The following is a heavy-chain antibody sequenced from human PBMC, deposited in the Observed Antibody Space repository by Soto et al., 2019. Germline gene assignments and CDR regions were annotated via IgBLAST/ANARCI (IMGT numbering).Heavy chain of an antibody. CDR3: AKDPSTGPADF. CDR1: GFSFSDSA. Sequence: PGGSLRLSCVASGFSFSDSAMFWVRQAPGRGLEWVSTIGYHSIGTYCAGSVKGRFTISRDNSKDTVWLQMNGLRAEDTAVYYCAKDPSTGPADFWGQGTLVTVSS. V-gene: IGHV3-23*01. J-gene: IGHJ4*02. CDR2: IGYHSIGT. D-gene: IGHD3-9*01.